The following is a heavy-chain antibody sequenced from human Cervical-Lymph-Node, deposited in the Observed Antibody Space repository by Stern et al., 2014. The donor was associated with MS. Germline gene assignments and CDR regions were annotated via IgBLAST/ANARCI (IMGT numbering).Heavy chain of an antibody. CDR2: VYYSGAT. D-gene: IGHD2-8*02. CDR3: AKHACTGAACPFDL. V-gene: IGHV4-39*01. CDR1: GDSISSYTHY. Sequence: QVQLQESGPGLVKPSETLSLTCAVSGDSISSYTHYWAWIRQPPGKGLEWIGSVYYSGATYYNPSLKSPFTISVDTSKNLSSLGLTSVTAADTAVYYCAKHACTGAACPFDLWGQGTLVTVSS. J-gene: IGHJ4*02.